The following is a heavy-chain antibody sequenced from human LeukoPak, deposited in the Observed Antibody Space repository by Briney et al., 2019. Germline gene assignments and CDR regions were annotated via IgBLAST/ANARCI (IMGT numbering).Heavy chain of an antibody. D-gene: IGHD2-8*01. CDR2: ISSSGRTV. Sequence: GGSLRLSCAASGFTFSSYEMNWVRQAPGKGLEWVSYISSSGRTVYYADSVKGRFTISRDNGKNSLFLQMNSLRAEDTGVYYCARDLQEDAIPPLGYWGQGTLVTVSS. V-gene: IGHV3-48*03. J-gene: IGHJ4*02. CDR3: ARDLQEDAIPPLGY. CDR1: GFTFSSYE.